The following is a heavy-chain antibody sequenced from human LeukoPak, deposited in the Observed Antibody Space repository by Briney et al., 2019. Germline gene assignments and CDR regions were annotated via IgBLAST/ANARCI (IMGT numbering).Heavy chain of an antibody. D-gene: IGHD5-12*01. CDR2: IRYDGSNK. CDR1: GFTFSSYG. J-gene: IGHJ3*02. V-gene: IGHV3-30*02. CDR3: AKRGEWLRTTPSI. Sequence: SGGSLRLSCAASGFTFSSYGMHWVRQAPGKGLEWVAFIRYDGSNKYYADSVKGRFTISRDNSKNTLYLQMNSLRAEDTAVYYCAKRGEWLRTTPSIWGQGTMVTVSS.